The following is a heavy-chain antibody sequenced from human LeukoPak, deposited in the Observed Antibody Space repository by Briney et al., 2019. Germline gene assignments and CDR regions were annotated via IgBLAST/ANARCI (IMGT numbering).Heavy chain of an antibody. CDR3: ARLLGTVVTRALDY. CDR2: IYPGDSDT. J-gene: IGHJ4*02. D-gene: IGHD4-23*01. CDR1: GYRFSSYW. V-gene: IGHV5-51*01. Sequence: GESLKISCKGSGYRFSSYWIGWVRQMPGKGLEWMGIIYPGDSDTKYSPSFEGQVTISADKSISTAYLQWSSLKASDTAMYYCARLLGTVVTRALDYWGQGTLVTVSS.